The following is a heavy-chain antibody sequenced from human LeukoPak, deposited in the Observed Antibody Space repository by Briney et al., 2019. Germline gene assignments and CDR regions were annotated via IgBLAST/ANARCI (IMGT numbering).Heavy chain of an antibody. CDR2: ISTKGGST. D-gene: IGHD6-19*01. Sequence: GGSLRLSCAASGFIFSNYAMYWVRQAPGKGLESVAAISTKGGSTSYADSVKGRMTITSDESKNTLFLQMGSLTTDDMGLYFCARDRSGVFDYWGQGTLVTVPS. CDR1: GFIFSNYA. J-gene: IGHJ4*02. CDR3: ARDRSGVFDY. V-gene: IGHV3-64*02.